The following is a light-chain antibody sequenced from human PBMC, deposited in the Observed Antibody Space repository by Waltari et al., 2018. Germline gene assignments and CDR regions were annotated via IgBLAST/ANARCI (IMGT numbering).Light chain of an antibody. CDR2: DAS. Sequence: EIVLTQSPATLSLSPGERAPPPCRASQSVNNRLAWYQQKPGQAPRLLIYDASKRATGIPARFSGSGSGTDFTLTISSLEPEDFAVYYCQYRGHWPPGATFGPGTKVEIK. CDR1: QSVNNR. J-gene: IGKJ3*01. V-gene: IGKV3-11*01. CDR3: QYRGHWPPGAT.